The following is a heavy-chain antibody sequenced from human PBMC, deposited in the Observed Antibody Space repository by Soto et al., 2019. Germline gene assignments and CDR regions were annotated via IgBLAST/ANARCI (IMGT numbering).Heavy chain of an antibody. V-gene: IGHV1-69*01. CDR3: ARARTETNDAFDI. CDR1: GGTFSSYA. CDR2: IIPIFGTA. Sequence: QVQLVQSGAEVKKPGSSVKVSCKASGGTFSSYAISWVRQAPGQGLEWMGGIIPIFGTANYAQKFQGRATITADESTSTAYMEGSSLSTEDTAVYYCARARTETNDAFDIWGQGTMVTVSS. J-gene: IGHJ3*02. D-gene: IGHD1-1*01.